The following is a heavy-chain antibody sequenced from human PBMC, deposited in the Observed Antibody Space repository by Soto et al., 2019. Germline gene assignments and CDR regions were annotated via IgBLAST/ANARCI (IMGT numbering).Heavy chain of an antibody. CDR1: GGTLSNYA. J-gene: IGHJ4*02. Sequence: QVQLVQSGAEVKKPGSSVKVSYKASGGTLSNYAISWVRQAPGQGHEWMGGIIPILATTKYAQKFQGRVTITADTSTSTAYMELSGLRSEDTAVYFCAREGFGGSYYGSWGQGTLVTVSS. V-gene: IGHV1-69*06. D-gene: IGHD1-26*01. CDR2: IIPILATT. CDR3: AREGFGGSYYGS.